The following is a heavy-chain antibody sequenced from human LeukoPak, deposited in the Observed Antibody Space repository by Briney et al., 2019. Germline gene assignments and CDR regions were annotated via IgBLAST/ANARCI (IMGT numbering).Heavy chain of an antibody. CDR3: ARDLHYSFDY. CDR2: INWNGGST. Sequence: GGSLRLSCAASGFTFDDYGMSWVRQAPGKGLEWVSGINWNGGSTGYADSVKGRFTISSDNAKNSLYLQMNSLRAEDTAVYYCARDLHYSFDYWGQGTLVTVSS. D-gene: IGHD2-21*01. CDR1: GFTFDDYG. V-gene: IGHV3-20*04. J-gene: IGHJ4*02.